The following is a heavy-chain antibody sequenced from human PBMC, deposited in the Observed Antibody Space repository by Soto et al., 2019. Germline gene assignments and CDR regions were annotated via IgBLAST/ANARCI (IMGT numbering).Heavy chain of an antibody. CDR2: ISGSGGST. J-gene: IGHJ4*02. CDR3: ARWGTTGGLDV. CDR1: GFTFSTYV. D-gene: IGHD3-16*01. Sequence: EVQLLESGGGLVQPGGSLTLSCAASGFTFSTYVMSWVRQAPGKGLEYVSAISGSGGSTYYADSVKGRFTVSRDNSKNAVFLQMNTLRAEDTAVYYCARWGTTGGLDVWGQGTLVSVSS. V-gene: IGHV3-23*01.